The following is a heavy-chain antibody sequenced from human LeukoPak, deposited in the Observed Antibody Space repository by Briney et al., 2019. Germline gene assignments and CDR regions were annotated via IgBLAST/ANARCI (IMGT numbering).Heavy chain of an antibody. V-gene: IGHV3-33*06. CDR1: GFTFSSYG. J-gene: IGHJ6*03. CDR2: IWYDGSNK. Sequence: PGRSLRLSCAASGFTFSSYGMHWVRQAPGKGLEWVAVIWYDGSNKYYADSVKGRFTISRDNSKNTLYLQMNSLRAEDTAVYYCAKALTSYYNYMDVWGKGTTVTVSS. CDR3: AKALTSYYNYMDV.